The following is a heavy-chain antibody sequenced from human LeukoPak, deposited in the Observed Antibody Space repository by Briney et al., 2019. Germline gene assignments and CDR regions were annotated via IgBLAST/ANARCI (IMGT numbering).Heavy chain of an antibody. V-gene: IGHV3-73*01. D-gene: IGHD3-10*01. J-gene: IGHJ4*02. CDR3: TRRTGSGSYYFDY. CDR1: GFTFSGSA. Sequence: GGSLRLSCAASGFTFSGSAIHWVRQASGKGLEWVGRIRSKANNYATTYAASVKGRFTISRDDSTNTVHLQMNSLKTEDTAVYWCTRRTGSGSYYFDYWGQGTLVTVSS. CDR2: IRSKANNYAT.